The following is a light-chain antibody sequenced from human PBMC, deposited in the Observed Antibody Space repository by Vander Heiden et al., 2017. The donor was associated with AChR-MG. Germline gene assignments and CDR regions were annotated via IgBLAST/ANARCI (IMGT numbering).Light chain of an antibody. CDR3: QQYHSFSPT. Sequence: DIQMTQSPSTLSASVGDRVTITCRASRSISRWLAWYQQKPGKAPKLLIYDASSLQSGVPSRFSGSGSGTEFTLTISSLQPDDFGTYYCQQYHSFSPTFGPGTKVDIQ. CDR2: DAS. CDR1: RSISRW. V-gene: IGKV1-5*01. J-gene: IGKJ3*01.